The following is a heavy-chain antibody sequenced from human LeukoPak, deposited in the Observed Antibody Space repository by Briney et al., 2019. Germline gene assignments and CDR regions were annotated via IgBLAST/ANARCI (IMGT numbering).Heavy chain of an antibody. V-gene: IGHV3-48*01. J-gene: IGHJ4*02. CDR3: ARDPAYCSSTSCSKG. Sequence: PGGSLRLSCAASGFTFSSYSMNWVRQAPGKGLEWVSYISSSSSTIYYADSVKGRFTISRDNAKNSLYLQMNSLRAEDTAVYYCARDPAYCSSTSCSKGWGQGTLVTVSS. D-gene: IGHD2-2*01. CDR1: GFTFSSYS. CDR2: ISSSSSTI.